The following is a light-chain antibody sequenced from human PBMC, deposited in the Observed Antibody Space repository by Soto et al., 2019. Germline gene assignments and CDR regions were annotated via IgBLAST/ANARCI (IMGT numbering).Light chain of an antibody. CDR3: QQYKSWPT. Sequence: EIVMTQSTATLSVSPGARDTLSCRASQSISSNLAWYQQKPGQAPRLLIYGVSSRATGVPARFSGSGSGTEFTLTINSLLSEDFGVYYCQQYKSWPTFGQGTKV. J-gene: IGKJ1*01. CDR2: GVS. CDR1: QSISSN. V-gene: IGKV3-15*01.